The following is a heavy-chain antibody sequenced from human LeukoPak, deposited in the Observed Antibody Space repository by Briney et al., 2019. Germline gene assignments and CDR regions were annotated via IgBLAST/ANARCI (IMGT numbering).Heavy chain of an antibody. CDR1: GFTFSSYE. CDR3: AELGITMIGGV. J-gene: IGHJ6*04. CDR2: I. V-gene: IGHV3-48*03. Sequence: GGSLRLSCAASGFTFSSYEMNWVRQAPGKGLEWVSYIDSVKGRFTISRDNAKNSLYLQMNSLRAEDTAVYYCAELGITMIGGVWGKGTTVTISS. D-gene: IGHD3-10*02.